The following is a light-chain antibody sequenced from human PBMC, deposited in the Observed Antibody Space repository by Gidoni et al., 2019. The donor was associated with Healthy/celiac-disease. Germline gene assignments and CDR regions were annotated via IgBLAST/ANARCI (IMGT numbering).Light chain of an antibody. V-gene: IGKV3-11*01. CDR1: QSVSSY. Sequence: EIVLTQSPATLSLSPGERATLSCRASQSVSSYLAWYQQKPGQDPRLLIYDASNRATGIPARFSGSGSETDFTLTISSLEPEDFAVYYCQQRSNWRTFGQGTKVEIK. CDR2: DAS. CDR3: QQRSNWRT. J-gene: IGKJ1*01.